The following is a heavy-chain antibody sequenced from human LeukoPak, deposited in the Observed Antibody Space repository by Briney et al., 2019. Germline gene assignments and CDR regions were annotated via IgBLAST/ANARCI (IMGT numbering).Heavy chain of an antibody. V-gene: IGHV1-69*04. CDR2: IIPIFGIA. J-gene: IGHJ1*01. D-gene: IGHD4-17*01. CDR1: GGTFSSYA. Sequence: ASVKVSCKASGGTFSSYAISWVRQAPGQGLEWMGRIIPIFGIANYAQEFQGRVTITADKSTSTAYMELSSLRSEDTAVYYCARDGGDYMAEYFQHWGQGNLVTVSS. CDR3: ARDGGDYMAEYFQH.